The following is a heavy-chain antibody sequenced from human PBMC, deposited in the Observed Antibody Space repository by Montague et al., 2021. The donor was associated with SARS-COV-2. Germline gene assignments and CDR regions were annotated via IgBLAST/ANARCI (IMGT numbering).Heavy chain of an antibody. CDR2: ISYSGST. Sequence: SETLSLTCTVSGGSISSSSYYWGWIRQPPGKGLEWIGSISYSGSTYYNPSLKSRVTISVDTSKNQFSLKLSSVTAADTAVYYCARQPLGYCSSTSCYVGWGQGTLVTVSS. CDR1: GGSISSSSYY. V-gene: IGHV4-39*01. CDR3: ARQPLGYCSSTSCYVG. D-gene: IGHD2-2*01. J-gene: IGHJ4*02.